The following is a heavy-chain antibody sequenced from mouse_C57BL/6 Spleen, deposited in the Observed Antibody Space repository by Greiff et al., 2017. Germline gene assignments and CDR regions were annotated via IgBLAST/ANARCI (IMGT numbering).Heavy chain of an antibody. Sequence: EVQLQQSGPVLVKPGASVKMSCKASGYTFTDYYMNWVKQSHGKSLEWIGVINPYNGGTSYNQKFKGKATVTVDKSSSTAYMELNSLTSEDSAVYYWARWTTVVAPYDMDYWGQGTSVTVSS. CDR2: INPYNGGT. CDR3: ARWTTVVAPYDMDY. J-gene: IGHJ4*01. V-gene: IGHV1-19*01. CDR1: GYTFTDYY. D-gene: IGHD1-1*01.